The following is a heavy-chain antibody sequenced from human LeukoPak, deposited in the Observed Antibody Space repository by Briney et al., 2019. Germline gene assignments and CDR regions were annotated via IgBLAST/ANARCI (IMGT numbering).Heavy chain of an antibody. CDR2: INPRNGDT. V-gene: IGHV1-2*02. Sequence: ASVKVSCKGSGYIFIAYYMHWIRQAPRQGLEWMGWINPRNGDTTYAPKFQGRVTMTRDTSISTAYMDLGSLRSDDTAVYFCAILNYGGYHPFRDYWGQGSLVTVSS. D-gene: IGHD4-17*01. CDR1: GYIFIAYY. CDR3: AILNYGGYHPFRDY. J-gene: IGHJ4*02.